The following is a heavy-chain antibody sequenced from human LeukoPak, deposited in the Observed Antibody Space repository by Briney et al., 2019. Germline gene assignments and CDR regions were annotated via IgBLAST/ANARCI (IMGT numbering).Heavy chain of an antibody. CDR2: ISSSSSYI. D-gene: IGHD3-10*01. V-gene: IGHV3-21*01. J-gene: IGHJ4*02. Sequence: GGSLRLSCAASGFTFSSYSMNWVRRAPGKGLEWVSSISSSSSYIYYADSVKGRFTISRDNAKNSLYLQMNSLRAEDTAVYYCARDDLSGSGSPLDYWGQGTLVTVSS. CDR1: GFTFSSYS. CDR3: ARDDLSGSGSPLDY.